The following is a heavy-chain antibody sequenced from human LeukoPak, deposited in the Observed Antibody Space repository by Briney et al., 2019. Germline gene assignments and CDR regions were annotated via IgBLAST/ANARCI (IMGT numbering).Heavy chain of an antibody. J-gene: IGHJ2*01. CDR3: ARAVAGLGSSWYFDL. Sequence: SETLSLTCTVSGGSISSYYWSWIRQPPGKGLEWIGYICYSGSTNYNPSLKSRVTISVDTSKNQFSLKLSSVTAADTAVYYCARAVAGLGSSWYFDLWGRGTLVTVSS. CDR2: ICYSGST. CDR1: GGSISSYY. D-gene: IGHD6-19*01. V-gene: IGHV4-59*01.